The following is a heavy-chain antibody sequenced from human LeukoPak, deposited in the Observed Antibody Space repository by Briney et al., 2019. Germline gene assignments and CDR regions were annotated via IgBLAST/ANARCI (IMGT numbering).Heavy chain of an antibody. Sequence: GESLKISCKGSGYSFTNYWIGWVRQMPGKDLEWMGIFSPGDSDSRYSPSFRGQVTISADKSISTVYLQWSSLKASDTAMYYCARLASAWNFDYWGQGTLVTVSS. CDR1: GYSFTNYW. J-gene: IGHJ4*02. CDR3: ARLASAWNFDY. D-gene: IGHD6-19*01. V-gene: IGHV5-51*01. CDR2: FSPGDSDS.